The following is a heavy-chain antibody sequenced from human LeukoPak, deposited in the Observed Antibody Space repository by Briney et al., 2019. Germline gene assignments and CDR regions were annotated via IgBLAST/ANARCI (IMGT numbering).Heavy chain of an antibody. J-gene: IGHJ4*02. CDR2: ISYDGSNK. CDR1: GFTFSTYA. V-gene: IGHV3-30*04. D-gene: IGHD4-11*01. CDR3: ARARDYSNFHFDY. Sequence: GGSLRLSCAASGFTFSTYAMHWVRQAPGKGLEWVAAISYDGSNKYYADSVKGRFTISRDNSKNTLYLQMNSLRAEDTAVYYCARARDYSNFHFDYWGQGTLVTVSS.